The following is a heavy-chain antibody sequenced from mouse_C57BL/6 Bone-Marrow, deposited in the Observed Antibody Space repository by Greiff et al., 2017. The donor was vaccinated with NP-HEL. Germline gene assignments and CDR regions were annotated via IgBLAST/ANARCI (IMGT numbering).Heavy chain of an antibody. CDR2: IDPSDSYT. CDR3: AIAYYSNYDAMDY. V-gene: IGHV1-50*01. J-gene: IGHJ4*01. Sequence: VQLVESGAELVKPGASVKLSCKASGYTFTSYWMQWVKQRPGQGLEWIGEIDPSDSYTNYNQKFKGKATLTVDTSSSTAYMQLSSLTSQDFAVYYCAIAYYSNYDAMDYWGQGTSVTVSS. D-gene: IGHD2-5*01. CDR1: GYTFTSYW.